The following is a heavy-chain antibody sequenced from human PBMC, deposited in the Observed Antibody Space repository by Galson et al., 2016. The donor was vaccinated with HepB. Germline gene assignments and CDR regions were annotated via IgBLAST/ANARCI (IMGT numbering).Heavy chain of an antibody. V-gene: IGHV3-7*01. J-gene: IGHJ4*02. D-gene: IGHD2-15*01. CDR2: IKPDGSEK. CDR3: ARRSCTAGRCYSASYLCFDS. CDR1: TFTFSNYW. Sequence: SLRLSCADSTFTFSNYWMPWVRQAPGKGLEWVANIKPDGSEKYYVDSVKGRFTISRDNAKNSLYLQMNSLRAEDTAVYYCARRSCTAGRCYSASYLCFDSWGQGTLVTVSS.